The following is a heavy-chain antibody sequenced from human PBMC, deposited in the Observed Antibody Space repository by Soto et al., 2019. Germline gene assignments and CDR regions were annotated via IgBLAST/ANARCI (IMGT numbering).Heavy chain of an antibody. J-gene: IGHJ4*02. CDR3: ARGACSGYDCYFDY. D-gene: IGHD5-12*01. CDR2: ISGSGTTK. V-gene: IGHV3-11*01. Sequence: QMQLVESGGGLVKPGGPLRLSCAASGFTFSDYFMTWIRQAPGKGLEFISYISGSGTTKYYVDSVKGRFTISRDNAKNSLYLQMNSLRAEDTAVYYCARGACSGYDCYFDYWGQGTLVTVSS. CDR1: GFTFSDYF.